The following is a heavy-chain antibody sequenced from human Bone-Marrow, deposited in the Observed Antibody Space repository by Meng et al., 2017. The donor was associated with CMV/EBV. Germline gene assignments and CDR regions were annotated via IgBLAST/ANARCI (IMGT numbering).Heavy chain of an antibody. CDR3: ASVTAMVND. CDR2: ISSSSSYI. J-gene: IGHJ4*02. D-gene: IGHD5-18*01. CDR1: GFTFNSYS. Sequence: GESLKISCAASGFTFNSYSMNWVRQAPGKGLEWVSSISSSSSYIYYADSVKGRFTISRDNAKNSLYLQMSSLRAEDTAVYYCASVTAMVNDRGQGTLVTVSS. V-gene: IGHV3-21*04.